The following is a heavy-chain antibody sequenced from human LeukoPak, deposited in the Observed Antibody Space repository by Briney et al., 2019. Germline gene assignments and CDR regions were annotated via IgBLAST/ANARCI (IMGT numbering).Heavy chain of an antibody. CDR1: GFTFSSYG. CDR3: ARDRNPITMVRGVIIDY. CDR2: IWCDGSNK. V-gene: IGHV3-33*01. J-gene: IGHJ4*02. D-gene: IGHD3-10*01. Sequence: PGRSLRLSCAASGFTFSSYGMHWVRQAPGKGLEWVAVIWCDGSNKYYADSVKGRFTISRDNSKNTLYLQMNSLRAEDTAVYYYARDRNPITMVRGVIIDYWGQGTLVTVSS.